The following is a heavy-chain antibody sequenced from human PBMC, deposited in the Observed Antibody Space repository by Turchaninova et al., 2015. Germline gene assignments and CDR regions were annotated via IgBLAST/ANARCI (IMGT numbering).Heavy chain of an antibody. J-gene: IGHJ3*02. Sequence: QVQLQESGPGLVKPSQTLSLTCTVSGGSISSGDYYWSRIRQPPGKGLDGVGSIYSSGRTHYNPSLKSRVTXXVDXSXNQXSLKLXXVAXXXTAVYYCAXXSLGDSSGYSPAFXXWGQGXMVTVSS. CDR1: GGSISSGDYY. CDR3: AXXSLGDSSGYSPAFXX. V-gene: IGHV4-30-4*01. CDR2: IYSSGRT. D-gene: IGHD3-22*01.